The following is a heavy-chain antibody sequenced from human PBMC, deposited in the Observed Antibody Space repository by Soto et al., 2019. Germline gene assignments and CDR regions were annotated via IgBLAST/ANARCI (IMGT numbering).Heavy chain of an antibody. CDR2: IYWDDSK. V-gene: IGHV2-5*02. CDR3: AHAYGGRSLY. Sequence: QITLKESGPTLVKPTQTLTLTCTFSGFSLTTDRVGVGWIRQPPGEALEWLAVIYWDDSKTYRPSLESRLTITKDTSKNQVARTMTNRDSLDTATYYCAHAYGGRSLYWGQGTLVTVSS. D-gene: IGHD1-26*01. CDR1: GFSLTTDRVG. J-gene: IGHJ4*02.